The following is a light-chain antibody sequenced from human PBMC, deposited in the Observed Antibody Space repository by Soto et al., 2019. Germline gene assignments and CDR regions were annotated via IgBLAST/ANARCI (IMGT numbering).Light chain of an antibody. CDR3: QQRSNWPLT. V-gene: IGKV3-11*01. J-gene: IGKJ4*01. CDR2: DAS. Sequence: EIVLTQSPAAASLSPGERATLSCRASQSVSSYLAWYQQKPGQAPRLLIYDASNRATGIPARFSGSGSGTDFTLTISSLEPEDFAVYYCQQRSNWPLTFGGGTKVDIK. CDR1: QSVSSY.